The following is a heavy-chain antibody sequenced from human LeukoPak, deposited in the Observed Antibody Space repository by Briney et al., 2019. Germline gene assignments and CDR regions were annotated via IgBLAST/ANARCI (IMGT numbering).Heavy chain of an antibody. D-gene: IGHD1-7*01. CDR2: IYYDRST. J-gene: IGHJ4*02. Sequence: SETLSLTCTVSGGSISSSYYWGWIRQPPGKGLEWIGNIYYDRSTYYNPSLKSRVTISVDTSKNQFSLKLNSVTAADTAVYYCARTGKTLLNYDFDYWGQGTLVTVSS. V-gene: IGHV4-39*07. CDR3: ARTGKTLLNYDFDY. CDR1: GGSISSSYY.